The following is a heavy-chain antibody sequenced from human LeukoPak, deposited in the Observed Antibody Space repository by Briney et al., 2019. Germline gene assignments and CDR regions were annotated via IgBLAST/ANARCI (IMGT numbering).Heavy chain of an antibody. CDR1: GFTFGDYG. V-gene: IGHV3-49*03. D-gene: IGHD2-15*01. CDR2: IRRKAYGGTT. Sequence: GGSLRLSCAASGFTFGDYGMNWFRQAPGKGLEWVGFIRRKAYGGTTEYAASVKGRFTISRDDSKSVTYLQMNSLKTEDTAVYYCTRRGPEVAVATLFDYWGQGTLVIVSS. J-gene: IGHJ4*02. CDR3: TRRGPEVAVATLFDY.